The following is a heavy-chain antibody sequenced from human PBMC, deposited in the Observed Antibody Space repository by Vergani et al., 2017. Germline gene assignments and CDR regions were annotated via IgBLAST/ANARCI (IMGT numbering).Heavy chain of an antibody. V-gene: IGHV4-39*01. CDR2: IYYSGST. CDR1: GGSISSSSYY. Sequence: QLQLQESGPGLVKPSETLSLTCTVSGGSISSSSYYWGWIRQPPGKGLEWIGSIYYSGSTYYNPSLKSRVTISVDTSKNQFSLKLSSVTAADTAVYYCARSXRYCSSTSCQPVDYWGQGTLVTVSS. CDR3: ARSXRYCSSTSCQPVDY. D-gene: IGHD2-2*01. J-gene: IGHJ4*02.